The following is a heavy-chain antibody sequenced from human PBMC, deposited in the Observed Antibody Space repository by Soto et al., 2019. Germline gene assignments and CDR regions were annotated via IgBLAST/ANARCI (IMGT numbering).Heavy chain of an antibody. CDR2: ISSSLGHT. Sequence: PGGSLRLSCVASGFDFSDFHISWVRQAPGKGLEWISYISSSLGHTDYAESVKGRFTSSRDNAKSSVFLEMSDLRSDDTAVYYCAANWNFGLNFWGQGTLVTVSS. CDR1: GFDFSDFH. D-gene: IGHD1-1*01. V-gene: IGHV3-11*03. CDR3: AANWNFGLNF. J-gene: IGHJ4*02.